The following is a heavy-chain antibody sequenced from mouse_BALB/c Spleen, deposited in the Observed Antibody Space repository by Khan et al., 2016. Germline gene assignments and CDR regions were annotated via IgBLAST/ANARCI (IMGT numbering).Heavy chain of an antibody. CDR3: ASYYGSSYAMDY. D-gene: IGHD1-1*01. Sequence: QVQLQQSGAELAKPGASVKMSCKASGYTFTSYWMHWVKQRPGQGLEWIGYINPSTGYTEYNQKFKDKATLTADKSSSTAYMQLSSLTSEDSAVYYGASYYGSSYAMDYRGQGTSVTVSS. V-gene: IGHV1-7*01. CDR1: GYTFTSYW. CDR2: INPSTGYT. J-gene: IGHJ4*01.